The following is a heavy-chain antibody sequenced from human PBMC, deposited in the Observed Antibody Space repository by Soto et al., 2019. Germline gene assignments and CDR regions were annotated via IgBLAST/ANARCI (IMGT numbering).Heavy chain of an antibody. CDR3: ARMGYCTGAYCDESYYYYGMDV. V-gene: IGHV4-59*01. D-gene: IGHD2-8*02. CDR1: GGSISGSY. CDR2: IHYKESR. J-gene: IGHJ6*02. Sequence: QVQLQESGPGLVKPSETLSVTCTVSGGSISGSYWSWIRQPPGKGLECIGYIHYKESRDYNPSLESLVARSADTSKNQFSLKLRSVTAADTAVYYCARMGYCTGAYCDESYYYYGMDVWGQGTKVTVSS.